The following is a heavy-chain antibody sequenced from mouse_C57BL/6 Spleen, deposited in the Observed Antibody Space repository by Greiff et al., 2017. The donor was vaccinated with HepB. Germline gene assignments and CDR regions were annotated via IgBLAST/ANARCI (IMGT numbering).Heavy chain of an antibody. CDR3: ARSDYYGSSYGFAY. D-gene: IGHD1-1*01. CDR2: IDPSDSYT. V-gene: IGHV1-50*01. Sequence: QVQLQQPGAELVKPGASVKLSCKASVYTFTSYWMQWVKQRPGQGLEWIGEIDPSDSYTNYNQKFKGKATLTVDTSSSTAYMQLSSLTSEDSAVYYCARSDYYGSSYGFAYWGQGALVTVSA. CDR1: VYTFTSYW. J-gene: IGHJ3*01.